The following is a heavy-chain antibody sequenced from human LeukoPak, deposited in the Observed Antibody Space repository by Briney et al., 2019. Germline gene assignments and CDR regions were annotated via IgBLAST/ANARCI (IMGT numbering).Heavy chain of an antibody. CDR1: GYSFTSYW. Sequence: GESLKISCKGSGYSFTSYWIGWVRQMPGKGLEWMGIIYPGDSDTRYSPSFQGRVTISADKSISTAYLQWSSLKASDTAMYYCARHLRTGIVGATLFDYWGQGTLVTVSS. CDR3: ARHLRTGIVGATLFDY. J-gene: IGHJ4*02. V-gene: IGHV5-51*01. D-gene: IGHD1-26*01. CDR2: IYPGDSDT.